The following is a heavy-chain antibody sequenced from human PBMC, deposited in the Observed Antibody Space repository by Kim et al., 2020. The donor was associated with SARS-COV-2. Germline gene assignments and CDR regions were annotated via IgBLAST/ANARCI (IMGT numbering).Heavy chain of an antibody. Sequence: GESLKISCKGSGFSFISYWIGWVRQMPGKGLEWMGIIYPGDSDTRYSLSFQGQVTISAGRSISTVYLQWSSLKASDTAMYYCAGGLVVNSTTNAFDFWGLGTMVTVSS. CDR2: IYPGDSDT. V-gene: IGHV5-51*01. D-gene: IGHD3-22*01. J-gene: IGHJ3*01. CDR3: AGGLVVNSTTNAFDF. CDR1: GFSFISYW.